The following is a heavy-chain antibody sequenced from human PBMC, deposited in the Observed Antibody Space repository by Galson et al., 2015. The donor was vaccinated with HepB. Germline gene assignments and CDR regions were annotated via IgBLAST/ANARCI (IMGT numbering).Heavy chain of an antibody. CDR1: GFTFSSYG. V-gene: IGHV3-30*03. D-gene: IGHD6-13*01. CDR2: ISYDGSNK. CDR3: ARYRAAAGPDY. J-gene: IGHJ4*02. Sequence: SLRLSCAASGFTFSSYGMHWVRQAPGKGLEWVAVISYDGSNKYYADSVKGRFTISRDNSKNTLYLQMNSLRAEDTAVYYCARYRAAAGPDYWGQGTLVTVSS.